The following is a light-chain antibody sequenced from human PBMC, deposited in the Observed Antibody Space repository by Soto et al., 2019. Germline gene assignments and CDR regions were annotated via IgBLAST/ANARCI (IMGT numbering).Light chain of an antibody. CDR3: QHYNNWSPWT. Sequence: EVLMTQSPATLSVSPGERATLSCRASQSVSTNLAWYQQKPGQAPRLLVYGASTRATGVPARFSGSGSGTEFTLTINSRKSADFAVYYCQHYNNWSPWTFGQGTKVEIK. V-gene: IGKV3-15*01. CDR1: QSVSTN. CDR2: GAS. J-gene: IGKJ1*01.